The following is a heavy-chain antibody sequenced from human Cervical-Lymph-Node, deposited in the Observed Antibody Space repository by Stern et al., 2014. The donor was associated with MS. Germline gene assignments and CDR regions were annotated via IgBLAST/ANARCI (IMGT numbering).Heavy chain of an antibody. V-gene: IGHV3-13*01. CDR2: IGTAGDT. D-gene: IGHD1-14*01. CDR3: ARNRHGYYYYGMDV. Sequence: EVQLVESGGGLVQPGGSLRLSCAASGFTFSSYDMHWVRQATGKGLEWVSTIGTAGDTYYPGSVKGRFNISRENAKNYLYLQMNSLRAGDTAVYYCARNRHGYYYYGMDVWGQGTTVTVSS. J-gene: IGHJ6*02. CDR1: GFTFSSYD.